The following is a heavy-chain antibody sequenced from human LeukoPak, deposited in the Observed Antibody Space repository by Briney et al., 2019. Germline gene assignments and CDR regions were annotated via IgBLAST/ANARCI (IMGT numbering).Heavy chain of an antibody. J-gene: IGHJ4*02. CDR1: GFTFNSYS. Sequence: GGSLRLSCAASGFTFNSYSVNWVRQAPGKGLEWVSYISSSGSTIYYADSVKGRFTISRDNAKNSLYLQMNSLRAEDTAVYYCARDYYDSSGYYHNFDYWGQGTLVTVSS. V-gene: IGHV3-48*04. D-gene: IGHD3-22*01. CDR2: ISSSGSTI. CDR3: ARDYYDSSGYYHNFDY.